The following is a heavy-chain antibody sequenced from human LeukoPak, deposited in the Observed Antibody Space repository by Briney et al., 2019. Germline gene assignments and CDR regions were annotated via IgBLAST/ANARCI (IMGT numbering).Heavy chain of an antibody. CDR2: IIPILGIA. CDR3: ARDTSGPYWYFDL. D-gene: IGHD6-19*01. V-gene: IGHV1-69*04. CDR1: GGTFSSYA. J-gene: IGHJ2*01. Sequence: SVKVSCKASGGTFSSYAISWVRQAPGQGLEWMGRIIPILGIANYAQKFQGRVTITADKSTSTAYMELSSLRSEDTAVYYCARDTSGPYWYFDLWGRGTLVTVSS.